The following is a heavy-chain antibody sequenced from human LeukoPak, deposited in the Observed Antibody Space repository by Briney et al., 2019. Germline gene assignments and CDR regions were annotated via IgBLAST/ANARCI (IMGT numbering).Heavy chain of an antibody. CDR3: TRGCSGGSCSRDAMDV. V-gene: IGHV5-51*01. CDR2: IFPIDSET. CDR1: GYSFSSDW. D-gene: IGHD2-15*01. Sequence: GESLKISCKASGYSFSSDWIAWVRQMPGKGLEWMGIIFPIDSETTYSPSFQGQVTISADKSISTAYLQWSSLKASDTAMYYRTRGCSGGSCSRDAMDVWGQGTMVTVSS. J-gene: IGHJ6*02.